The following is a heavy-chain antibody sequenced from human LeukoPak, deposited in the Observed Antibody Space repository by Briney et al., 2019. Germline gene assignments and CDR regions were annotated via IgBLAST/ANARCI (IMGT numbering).Heavy chain of an antibody. CDR3: ARGGEIDIPNDY. CDR2: MNPNSGNT. D-gene: IGHD2-21*01. Sequence: ASVKVSCKASGYTFTSYDINWVRQATGQGLEWMGWMNPNSGNTGYAQKFQGRVTMTRNTSISTAYMKLSSLRSEDTAVYYCARGGEIDIPNDYWGQGTLVTVSS. J-gene: IGHJ4*02. CDR1: GYTFTSYD. V-gene: IGHV1-8*01.